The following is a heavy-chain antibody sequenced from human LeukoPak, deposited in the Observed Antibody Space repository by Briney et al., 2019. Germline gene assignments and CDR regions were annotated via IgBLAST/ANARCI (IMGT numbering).Heavy chain of an antibody. CDR2: IIPIFGTA. CDR1: GYTFTGYY. D-gene: IGHD1-1*01. CDR3: ARDKNENRYYYYGMDV. Sequence: GASVKVSCKASGYTFTGYYMHWVRQAPGQGLEWMGGIIPIFGTANYAQKFQGRVTITADESTSTAYMELSSLRSEDTAVYYCARDKNENRYYYYGMDVWGQGTTVTVSS. V-gene: IGHV1-69*13. J-gene: IGHJ6*02.